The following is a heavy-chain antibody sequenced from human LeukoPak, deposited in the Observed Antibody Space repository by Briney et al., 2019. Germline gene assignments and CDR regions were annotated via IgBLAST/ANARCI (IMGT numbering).Heavy chain of an antibody. CDR3: ARSRPSSHIVVVVGASRVAFDI. CDR1: GFTFSSYW. J-gene: IGHJ3*02. Sequence: QPGGSLRLSCAASGFTFSSYWMSWVRQAPGKGLEWVSYISSSSSAIYYADSVKGRFTISRDNAKNSLYLQMNSLRAEDTAVYYCARSRPSSHIVVVVGASRVAFDIWGQGTMVTVSS. D-gene: IGHD2-21*01. CDR2: ISSSSSAI. V-gene: IGHV3-48*04.